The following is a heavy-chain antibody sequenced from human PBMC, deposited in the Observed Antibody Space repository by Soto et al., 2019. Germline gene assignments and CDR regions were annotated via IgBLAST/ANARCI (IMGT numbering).Heavy chain of an antibody. CDR3: ARDFEQLVGAGMTRY. D-gene: IGHD6-6*01. CDR2: ISYDGSNK. Sequence: QVQLVESGGGVVQPGRSLRLSCAASGFTFSSYAMHWVRQAPGKGLEWVAVISYDGSNKYYADSVKGRFTISRDNSKNTLYLQMNSLRAEDTAVYYCARDFEQLVGAGMTRYWGQGTLVTVSS. V-gene: IGHV3-30-3*01. CDR1: GFTFSSYA. J-gene: IGHJ4*02.